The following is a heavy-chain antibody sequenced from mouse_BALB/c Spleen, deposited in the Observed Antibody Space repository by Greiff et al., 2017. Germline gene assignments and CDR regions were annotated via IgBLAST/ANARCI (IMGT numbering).Heavy chain of an antibody. J-gene: IGHJ1*01. D-gene: IGHD1-1*01. CDR1: GFNIKDYY. Sequence: VQLKQSGAELVRSGASVKLSCTASGFNIKDYYMHWVKQRPEQGLEWIGWIDPENGDTEYAPKFQGKATMTADTSSNTAYLQLSSLTSEDTAVYYCNPYYYGGYFDVWGAGTTVTVSS. CDR3: NPYYYGGYFDV. V-gene: IGHV14-4*02. CDR2: IDPENGDT.